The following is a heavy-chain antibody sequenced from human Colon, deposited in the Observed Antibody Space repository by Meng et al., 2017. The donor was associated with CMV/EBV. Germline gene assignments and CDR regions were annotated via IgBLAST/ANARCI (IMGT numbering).Heavy chain of an antibody. CDR1: GYTFTSYD. CDR3: AREFDYGDGVGWFDP. V-gene: IGHV1-8*01. CDR2: MNPNSGNT. D-gene: IGHD4-17*01. J-gene: IGHJ5*02. Sequence: ASVKVSCKASGYTFTSYDINWMRQATGQGLEWMGWMNPNSGNTGYAQKFQGRVTMTRNTSISTAYMELSSLRSEDTAVYYCAREFDYGDGVGWFDPWGQGTLVTVSS.